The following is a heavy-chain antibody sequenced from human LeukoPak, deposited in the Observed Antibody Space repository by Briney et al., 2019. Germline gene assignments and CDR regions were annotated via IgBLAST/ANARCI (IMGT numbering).Heavy chain of an antibody. Sequence: GGSLRLSCAASGFTFSSYWMHWVRQAPGKGLVWVSRINTDGRSTSYADSVKGRFTISRDNAKNTLYLQMNSLRAEETSVYYCARATYYYGSGSYYYYYYYMDVWGKGTTVTVSS. CDR1: GFTFSSYW. J-gene: IGHJ6*03. D-gene: IGHD3-10*01. CDR3: ARATYYYGSGSYYYYYYYMDV. CDR2: INTDGRST. V-gene: IGHV3-74*01.